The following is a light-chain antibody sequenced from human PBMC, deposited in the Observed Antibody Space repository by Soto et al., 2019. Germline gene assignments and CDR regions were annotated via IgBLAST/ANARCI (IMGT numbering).Light chain of an antibody. CDR2: EVS. Sequence: QSALTQPASVSGSPGQSITISCTGTSSDVGGYNYVSWYQQHPGKAPKLMIYEVSNRPSGVSNRFSGSKSGNTASLTISGLKAEDEADYYCSSYTSSSTYWVFGGGTKLTVL. CDR1: SSDVGGYNY. J-gene: IGLJ3*02. CDR3: SSYTSSSTYWV. V-gene: IGLV2-14*01.